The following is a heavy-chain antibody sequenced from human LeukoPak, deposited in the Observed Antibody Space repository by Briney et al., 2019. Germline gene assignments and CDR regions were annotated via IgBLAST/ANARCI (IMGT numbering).Heavy chain of an antibody. CDR2: ISWNSGSI. Sequence: TGGSLRLSCAASGFTFDDYAMHWVRQAPGKGLEWVSGISWNSGSIGYADSVKGRFTISRGNAKNSLYLQMNSLRAEDTALYYCAKDDRSGSYFDYWGQGTLVTVSS. V-gene: IGHV3-9*01. CDR1: GFTFDDYA. J-gene: IGHJ4*02. D-gene: IGHD1-26*01. CDR3: AKDDRSGSYFDY.